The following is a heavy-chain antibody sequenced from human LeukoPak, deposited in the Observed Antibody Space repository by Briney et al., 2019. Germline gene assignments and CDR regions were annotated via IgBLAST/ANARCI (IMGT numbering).Heavy chain of an antibody. CDR2: IWYDGSNK. D-gene: IGHD4-17*01. CDR3: ARGDYGDYLDAFDI. J-gene: IGHJ3*02. Sequence: GGSLRLSCAASGFIFSSYAMHWVRQAPGKGLEWVAVIWYDGSNKYYADSVKGRFTISRDNSKNTLYLQMNSLRAEDTAVYYCARGDYGDYLDAFDIWGQGTMVTVSS. CDR1: GFIFSSYA. V-gene: IGHV3-33*08.